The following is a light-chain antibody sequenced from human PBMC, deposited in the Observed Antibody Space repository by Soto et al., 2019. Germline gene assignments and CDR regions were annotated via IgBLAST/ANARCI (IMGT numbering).Light chain of an antibody. CDR1: QSLTSAY. J-gene: IGKJ3*01. CDR3: QHYDNTPPSVT. CDR2: GSS. Sequence: EIVLTQSPNTLSLSPGERATLSCRASQSLTSAYLVWYQQKPDLAPRLLIYGSSNRATGIPDRFSGSGSGTDFTLTISRLEPEDFAVYYCQHYDNTPPSVTFGPGTRLDIK. V-gene: IGKV3-20*01.